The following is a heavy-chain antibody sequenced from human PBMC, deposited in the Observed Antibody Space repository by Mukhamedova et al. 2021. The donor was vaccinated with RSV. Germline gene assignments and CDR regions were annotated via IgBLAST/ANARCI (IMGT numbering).Heavy chain of an antibody. J-gene: IGHJ4*02. Sequence: GRGLEWVARIRDKANSYTTEYAASVKGRFTISRDESRSSVFLQMNSLKNEDTAVYYCARCGQWAYEYWGQGTLVTVSS. CDR3: ARCGQWAYEY. V-gene: IGHV3-72*01. CDR2: IRDKANSYTT. D-gene: IGHD6-19*01.